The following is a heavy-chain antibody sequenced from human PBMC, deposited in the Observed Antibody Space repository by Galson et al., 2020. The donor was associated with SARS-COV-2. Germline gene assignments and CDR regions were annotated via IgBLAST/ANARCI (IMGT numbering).Heavy chain of an antibody. J-gene: IGHJ4*02. CDR2: SKNRRNSYTT. D-gene: IGHD3-10*01. V-gene: IGHV3-72*01. Sequence: TGGSLRLSCAASGFTLSDHYIDWVRQAPGKGLEWVARSKNRRNSYTTEYAAYVNGRFTISRDDSKNSLYLQMNSLKTEDTAVYYCVIWSDGRADYGGQGTLVTVPA. CDR3: VIWSDGRADY. CDR1: GFTLSDHY.